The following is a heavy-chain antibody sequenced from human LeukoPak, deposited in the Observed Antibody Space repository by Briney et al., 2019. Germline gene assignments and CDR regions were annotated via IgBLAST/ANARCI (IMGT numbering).Heavy chain of an antibody. J-gene: IGHJ4*02. V-gene: IGHV4-61*09. D-gene: IGHD4-23*01. Sequence: PSETLSLTCTVSGGSISSGSYYWSWIRQPAGKGLEWIGHIYTSGSTNYNPSLKSRVTISVDTSKNQFSLKLSSVTAADTAVYYCARGRATVVRNRPAHYYFDYWGQGTLVTVSS. CDR1: GGSISSGSYY. CDR2: IYTSGST. CDR3: ARGRATVVRNRPAHYYFDY.